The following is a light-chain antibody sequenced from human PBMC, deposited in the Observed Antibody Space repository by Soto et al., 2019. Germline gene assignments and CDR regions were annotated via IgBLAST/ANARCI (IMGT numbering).Light chain of an antibody. CDR1: QGISNY. CDR3: QKYNSAPPL. J-gene: IGKJ4*01. Sequence: EIQMTQSPSSLSASVGDRVTIPCRASQGISNYLAWYQQKPGKAPKLLIYAASTLQSGVPSRFSGSGSGTDFTLTISSLQPEDVATYYCQKYNSAPPLFGGGTKVEIK. CDR2: AAS. V-gene: IGKV1-27*01.